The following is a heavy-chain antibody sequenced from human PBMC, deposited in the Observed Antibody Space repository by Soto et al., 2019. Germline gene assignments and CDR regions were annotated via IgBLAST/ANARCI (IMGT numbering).Heavy chain of an antibody. CDR3: ARVIPGAEAWFDP. D-gene: IGHD2-2*01. V-gene: IGHV1-18*04. Sequence: ASVNVSCKTSGYTFSNYAISWVRQAPGQGLEWMGWVSPYNGNANYTEKFQGRVSMTTDTSTTTAYLDLRSLTSDDTAVYYCARVIPGAEAWFDPWGQGTLVTVSS. J-gene: IGHJ5*02. CDR2: VSPYNGNA. CDR1: GYTFSNYA.